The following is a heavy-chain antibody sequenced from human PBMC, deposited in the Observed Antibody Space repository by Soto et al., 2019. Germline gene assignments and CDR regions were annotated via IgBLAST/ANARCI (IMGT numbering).Heavy chain of an antibody. D-gene: IGHD4-17*01. CDR2: IYYSGST. V-gene: IGHV4-39*02. CDR3: AREGRYDYGDLGPFDY. J-gene: IGHJ4*02. CDR1: GGSISSSSYY. Sequence: QLQLQESDPGLVKPSETLSLTCTVSGGSISSSSYYWGWIRQPPGKGLEWIGSIYYSGSTYYNPSLKSRVTISVDTSKNQFSLKLSSVTAADTAVYYCAREGRYDYGDLGPFDYWGQGTLVTVSS.